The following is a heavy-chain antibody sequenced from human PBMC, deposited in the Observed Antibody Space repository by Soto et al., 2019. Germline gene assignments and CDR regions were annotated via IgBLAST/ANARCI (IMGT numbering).Heavy chain of an antibody. D-gene: IGHD6-13*01. CDR2: ISYDGSNK. Sequence: SLRISCAASGFTFSSYAMHWVRQAPGKGLEWVAVISYDGSNKYYADSVKGRFTISRDNSKNTLYLQMNSLRAEDTAVYYCARDRQYSSSWLDYWGQGTLVTVSS. CDR1: GFTFSSYA. V-gene: IGHV3-30-3*01. CDR3: ARDRQYSSSWLDY. J-gene: IGHJ4*02.